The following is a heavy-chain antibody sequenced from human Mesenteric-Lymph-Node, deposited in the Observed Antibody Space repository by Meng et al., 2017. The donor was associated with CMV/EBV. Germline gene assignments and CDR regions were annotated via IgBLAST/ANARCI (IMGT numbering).Heavy chain of an antibody. J-gene: IGHJ5*02. Sequence: ASVKVSCKASGYSLSSHEINWVRQVAGQGLEWMGWMNPNSGNTGYAEKFQGRITITRDTSITTAYMELSSLTFEDTAVYYCTRLQWSAGRGNWFDPWGQGSLVTVSS. CDR2: MNPNSGNT. CDR1: GYSLSSHE. CDR3: TRLQWSAGRGNWFDP. V-gene: IGHV1-8*03. D-gene: IGHD2-15*01.